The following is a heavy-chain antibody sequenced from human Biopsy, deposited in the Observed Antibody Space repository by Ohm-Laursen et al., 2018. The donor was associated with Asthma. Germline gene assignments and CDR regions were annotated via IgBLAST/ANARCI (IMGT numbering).Heavy chain of an antibody. J-gene: IGHJ6*02. CDR2: ISGSGGST. D-gene: IGHD6-13*01. V-gene: IGHV3-23*01. Sequence: SLRLSCAAPGFTFSSYAMSWVRQAPGKGLEWVSAISGSGGSTYYADSVKGRFTISRDNSTNTLYLQMNSLRAEDTAVYYCARVLESSSRGPFYFFTLDVWGQGTPVAVSS. CDR3: ARVLESSSRGPFYFFTLDV. CDR1: GFTFSSYA.